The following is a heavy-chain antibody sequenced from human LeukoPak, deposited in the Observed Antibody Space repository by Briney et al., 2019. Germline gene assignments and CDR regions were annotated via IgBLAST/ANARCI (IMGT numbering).Heavy chain of an antibody. J-gene: IGHJ4*02. CDR3: ARLGRVGATQSYSDR. CDR2: IYPGDSDT. CDR1: GYSFNTYW. Sequence: GESLKIYCKGSGYSFNTYWMAWVRHMPGKGLEWMGAIYPGDSDTRYSTSFRGAVTISADKSSSAAYVQWKNLKASDTAVYYCARLGRVGATQSYSDRWGQGTLVTVSS. V-gene: IGHV5-51*01. D-gene: IGHD1-26*01.